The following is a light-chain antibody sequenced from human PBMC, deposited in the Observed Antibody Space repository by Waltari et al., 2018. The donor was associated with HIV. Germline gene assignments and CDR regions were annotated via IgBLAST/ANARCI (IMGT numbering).Light chain of an antibody. Sequence: EIQMTQSPATLSVSPGERATLSCRANQNVNKHLAWYQQKLGQPPRLLIYDISTRAPGIPARFSASGAGTEFTLTISSLQSEDCGVYYCQQYTYWPLTFGGGTKVEIQ. CDR2: DIS. CDR1: QNVNKH. J-gene: IGKJ4*01. CDR3: QQYTYWPLT. V-gene: IGKV3-15*01.